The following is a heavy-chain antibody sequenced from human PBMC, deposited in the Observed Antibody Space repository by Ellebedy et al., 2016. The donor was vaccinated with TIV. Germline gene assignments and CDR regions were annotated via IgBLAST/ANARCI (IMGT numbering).Heavy chain of an antibody. Sequence: GESLKISCKASGYSFPHYWIGWVLQMPGKGLDWMGIFYPGDSDTKYSPSFRGHVTISADKSIETAYLQWSSLRASDTAVYYCVKNLGSYEAGPIDPWGQGTLVTVSS. CDR2: FYPGDSDT. CDR3: VKNLGSYEAGPIDP. D-gene: IGHD3-16*01. V-gene: IGHV5-51*01. CDR1: GYSFPHYW. J-gene: IGHJ5*02.